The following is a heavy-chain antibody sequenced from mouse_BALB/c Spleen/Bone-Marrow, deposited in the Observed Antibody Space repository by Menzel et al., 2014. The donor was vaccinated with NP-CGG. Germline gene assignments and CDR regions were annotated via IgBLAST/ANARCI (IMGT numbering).Heavy chain of an antibody. CDR1: GFSLTGYG. CDR2: IWGDGST. D-gene: IGHD2-1*01. J-gene: IGHJ3*01. Sequence: QVQLQQSGPGLVAPSQSLSITCPVSGFSLTGYGVNWVRQPPGKGLEWLGMIWGDGSTDYNSALKSRLSISKDNSKSQVVVKMNSLQTDDTARYYCARDGGNRAWFAYWGQGTLVTVSA. V-gene: IGHV2-6-7*01. CDR3: ARDGGNRAWFAY.